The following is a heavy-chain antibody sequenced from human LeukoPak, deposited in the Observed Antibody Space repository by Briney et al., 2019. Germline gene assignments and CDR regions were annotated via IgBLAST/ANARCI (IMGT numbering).Heavy chain of an antibody. Sequence: GASVKVSCKASGYTFTSYGISWVRQAPGQGLEWMGRIIPILGTANYAQKFQGRVTITTDESTSTAYMELSSLRSEDTAVYYCAREYDSSGYYGPLGWNYWGQGTLVTVSS. V-gene: IGHV1-69*11. J-gene: IGHJ4*02. CDR3: AREYDSSGYYGPLGWNY. D-gene: IGHD3-22*01. CDR1: GYTFTSYG. CDR2: IIPILGTA.